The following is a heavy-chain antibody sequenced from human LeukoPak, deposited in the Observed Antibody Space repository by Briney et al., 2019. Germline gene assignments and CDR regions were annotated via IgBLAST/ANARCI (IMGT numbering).Heavy chain of an antibody. CDR1: GFTFSSYA. CDR3: AYFPIISDAFDI. D-gene: IGHD3-9*01. V-gene: IGHV3-23*01. J-gene: IGHJ3*02. Sequence: GGSLRLSCAASGFTFSSYAMSWVRQAPGKGLEWVSAISGSGGSTYYADSVKGRFTISRDNSKNTLYLQMNSLRAEDTAVYYCAYFPIISDAFDIWGQGTMVTVSS. CDR2: ISGSGGST.